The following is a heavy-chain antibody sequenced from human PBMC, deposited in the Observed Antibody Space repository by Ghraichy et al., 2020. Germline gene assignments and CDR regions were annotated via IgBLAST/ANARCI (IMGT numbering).Heavy chain of an antibody. CDR2: INPITGAT. CDR1: GYIFTNSY. Sequence: ASVKVSCKASGYIFTNSYIHWVRQAPGQGLEWMGRINPITGATTYAQNFQGRVTMTRDTSISTAYMELSSLRSDDTAVYYCARILLLPPNIVVVNFDYWGQGALGTGSS. V-gene: IGHV1-2*06. J-gene: IGHJ4*02. D-gene: IGHD2-2*01. CDR3: ARILLLPPNIVVVNFDY.